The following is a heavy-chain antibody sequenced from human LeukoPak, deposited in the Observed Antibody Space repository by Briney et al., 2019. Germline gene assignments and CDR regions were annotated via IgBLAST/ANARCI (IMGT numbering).Heavy chain of an antibody. CDR1: GGSINSSSYY. V-gene: IGHV4-61*05. J-gene: IGHJ4*02. Sequence: PSETLSLTCTVSGGSINSSSYYWSWIRQPPGKGLEWIGYISYGGRTNYNPSLQSRVTISVDTSKTQFSLNLDSVTAADTAVYYCARALLGEFPNYFDYWGQGTLSPSPQ. CDR2: ISYGGRT. CDR3: ARALLGEFPNYFDY. D-gene: IGHD3-16*01.